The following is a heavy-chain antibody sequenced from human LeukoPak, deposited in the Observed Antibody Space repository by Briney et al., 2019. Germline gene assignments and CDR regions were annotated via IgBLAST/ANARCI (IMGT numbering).Heavy chain of an antibody. CDR3: ATVVPAAIYWFDP. CDR2: FDPEDGET. CDR1: GYTLTELS. D-gene: IGHD2-2*01. J-gene: IGHJ5*02. V-gene: IGHV1-24*01. Sequence: ASVKVSCKVSGYTLTELSMHWVRQAPGKGLEWMGGFDPEDGETIYAQKFQGRVTMTEDTSTDTAYMVLSSLRSEDTAVYYCATVVPAAIYWFDPWGQGTLVTVSS.